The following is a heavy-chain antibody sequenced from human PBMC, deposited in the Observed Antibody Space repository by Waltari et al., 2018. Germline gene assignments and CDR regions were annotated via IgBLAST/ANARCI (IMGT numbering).Heavy chain of an antibody. CDR3: ARDKEVVVVAATNQHYYYYGMDV. CDR2: ISYDGSNK. V-gene: IGHV3-30-3*01. CDR1: GFTFSSYA. J-gene: IGHJ6*02. Sequence: QVQLVESGGGVVQPGRSLRLSCAASGFTFSSYAMHWVRQAPGKGLEWVAVISYDGSNKYYADSVKGRFTISRDNSKNTLYLQMNSLRAEDTAVYYCARDKEVVVVAATNQHYYYYGMDVWGQGTTV. D-gene: IGHD2-15*01.